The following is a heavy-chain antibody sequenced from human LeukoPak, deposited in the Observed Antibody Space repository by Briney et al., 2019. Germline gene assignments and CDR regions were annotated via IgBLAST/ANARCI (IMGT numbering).Heavy chain of an antibody. Sequence: ASVKVSCKASGYTFSSCAINWVRQAPGQGLEYMGWIDTKTGNPTYAQGFTGRFVFSLDTSVSTAYLQISSLKAENTAVYYCAIHPSDSSGYFSYWGQGALVTVSS. CDR2: IDTKTGNP. V-gene: IGHV7-4-1*02. J-gene: IGHJ4*02. CDR3: AIHPSDSSGYFSY. CDR1: GYTFSSCA. D-gene: IGHD3-22*01.